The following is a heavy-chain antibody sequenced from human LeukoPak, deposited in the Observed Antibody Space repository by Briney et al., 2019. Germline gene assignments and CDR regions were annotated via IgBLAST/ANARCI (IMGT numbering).Heavy chain of an antibody. CDR3: ARDPKAIGYYYDSSGPTGGLDY. J-gene: IGHJ4*02. Sequence: GGSLRLSCAASGFTFSSYGMHWVRQAPGKGLEWVAFIRYDGSNKYYADSVKGRFTISRDNSKNTLYLQMNSLRAEDTAVYYCARDPKAIGYYYDSSGPTGGLDYWGQGTLVTVSS. D-gene: IGHD3-22*01. CDR1: GFTFSSYG. V-gene: IGHV3-30*02. CDR2: IRYDGSNK.